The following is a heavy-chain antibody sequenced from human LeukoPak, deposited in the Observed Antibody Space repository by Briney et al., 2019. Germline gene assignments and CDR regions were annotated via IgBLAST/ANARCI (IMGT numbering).Heavy chain of an antibody. CDR1: GYTFTGYY. CDR2: INPNSGGT. Sequence: ASVKVSCKASGYTFTGYYMHWVRRAPGQGLEWMGWINPNSGGTNYAQKFQGRVTMTRDTSISTAYMELSRLRSDDTAVYYCARWGYSSSKGDYWGQGTLVTVSS. V-gene: IGHV1-2*02. CDR3: ARWGYSSSKGDY. J-gene: IGHJ4*02. D-gene: IGHD6-6*01.